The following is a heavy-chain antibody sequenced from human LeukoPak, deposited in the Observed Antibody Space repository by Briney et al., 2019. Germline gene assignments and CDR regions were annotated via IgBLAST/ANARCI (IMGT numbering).Heavy chain of an antibody. D-gene: IGHD2-2*01. Sequence: GGSLRLSCAASGFTFDDYGMSWVRRAPGKGLEWVSGIYWNGGSTGYADSVKGRFTISRDNAKNSLYLQMNSLRAEDTALYHCARGGYCSSTSCYDDYYYYYMDVWGKGTTVTISS. CDR2: IYWNGGST. CDR1: GFTFDDYG. CDR3: ARGGYCSSTSCYDDYYYYYMDV. V-gene: IGHV3-20*01. J-gene: IGHJ6*03.